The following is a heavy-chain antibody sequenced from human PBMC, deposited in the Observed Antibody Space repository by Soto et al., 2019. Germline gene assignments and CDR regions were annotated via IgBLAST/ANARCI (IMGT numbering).Heavy chain of an antibody. D-gene: IGHD2-2*01. CDR3: ARVYCSTTTCHVQAFDS. J-gene: IGHJ4*02. V-gene: IGHV3-48*03. Sequence: EVQLVESGGGLAQPGGSVRLSCAASGFTFSSYEMNWVRQAPGKTLEWVSYISSAGDSSYYADSVKSRFTISRDNANNSLYLQMNSLRVEDPAVYYCARVYCSTTTCHVQAFDSWGQGTLVTVSS. CDR1: GFTFSSYE. CDR2: ISSAGDSS.